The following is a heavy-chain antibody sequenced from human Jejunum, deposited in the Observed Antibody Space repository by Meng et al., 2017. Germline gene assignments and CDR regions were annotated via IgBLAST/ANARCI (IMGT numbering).Heavy chain of an antibody. Sequence: GESLKISCTASGFTFSNYAMTWVRQAPGKGLAWVSLVNTGGDAAFYADSVQGRFTISRDNSKNTLYLQMSSLRAEDTAVYFCAKRMALVTNRAFDIWGQGTMVTVSS. J-gene: IGHJ3*02. CDR2: VNTGGDAA. CDR1: GFTFSNYA. V-gene: IGHV3-23*01. D-gene: IGHD2-21*02. CDR3: AKRMALVTNRAFDI.